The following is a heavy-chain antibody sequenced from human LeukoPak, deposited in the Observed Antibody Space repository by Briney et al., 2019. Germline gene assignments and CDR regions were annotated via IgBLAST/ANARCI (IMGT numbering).Heavy chain of an antibody. J-gene: IGHJ5*02. CDR3: ARRRLYCSGGSCYSCWFDP. V-gene: IGHV4-30-2*01. Sequence: SETLSLTCAVSGGSISSGGYSWSWIRQPPGKGLEWIGYMYHIGSTYYNPSLKSRVTISVDRSKNQFSLKLSSVTAADTAVYYCARRRLYCSGGSCYSCWFDPWGQGTLVTVSS. D-gene: IGHD2-15*01. CDR2: MYHIGST. CDR1: GGSISSGGYS.